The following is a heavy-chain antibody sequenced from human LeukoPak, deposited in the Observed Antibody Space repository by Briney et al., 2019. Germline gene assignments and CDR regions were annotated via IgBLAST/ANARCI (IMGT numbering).Heavy chain of an antibody. J-gene: IGHJ5*02. CDR1: GYTFTSYG. Sequence: ASVKVSCKASGYTFTSYGISWVRQAPGQGLEWMGWISAYNGNTNYAQKLQGRVTMTTDTSTSTAYMELSSLRSEDTAVYYCARLYCSSTSCLYNWFDPWGQGTLVTVSS. CDR3: ARLYCSSTSCLYNWFDP. CDR2: ISAYNGNT. D-gene: IGHD2-2*01. V-gene: IGHV1-18*01.